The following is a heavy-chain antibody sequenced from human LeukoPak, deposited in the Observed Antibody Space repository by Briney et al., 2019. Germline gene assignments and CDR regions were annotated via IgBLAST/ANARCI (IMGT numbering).Heavy chain of an antibody. J-gene: IGHJ3*02. Sequence: RRSLRLSCAASGFTFSSYGMHWVRQAPGKGLEWVAVIWYDGSNKYYADSVKGRFTISRDNSKNTLYLQMNSLRAEDTAVYYCARVSSIAAAGTKGAFDIWGQGTMVTVSS. V-gene: IGHV3-33*01. CDR3: ARVSSIAAAGTKGAFDI. CDR1: GFTFSSYG. D-gene: IGHD6-13*01. CDR2: IWYDGSNK.